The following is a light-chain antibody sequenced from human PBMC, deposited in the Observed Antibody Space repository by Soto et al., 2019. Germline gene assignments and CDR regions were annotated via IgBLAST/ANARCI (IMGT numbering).Light chain of an antibody. CDR1: QSISSW. V-gene: IGKV1-5*01. Sequence: DIQMTQSPSTLSASLGDRVTITCRASQSISSWLAWYQQKPGKAPKLLIYDASSLESGVPSRFSGSGSGTEFTLTISSLQPDDFATYYCQQSYNSPPITFGQGTRLEIK. CDR3: QQSYNSPPIT. CDR2: DAS. J-gene: IGKJ5*01.